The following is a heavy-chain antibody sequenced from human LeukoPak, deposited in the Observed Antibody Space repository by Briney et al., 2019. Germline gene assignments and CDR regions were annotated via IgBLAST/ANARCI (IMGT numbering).Heavy chain of an antibody. V-gene: IGHV3-30*02. Sequence: PGGSLRLSCAASGFTFSSYGMHWVRQAPGKGLEWVAFIRYDGSNKYYADSVKGRFTISRDNAKNSLYLQMNSLRAEDTAVYYCARDYYDSSGYGTFDYWGQGTLVTVSS. CDR1: GFTFSSYG. D-gene: IGHD3-22*01. CDR2: IRYDGSNK. J-gene: IGHJ4*02. CDR3: ARDYYDSSGYGTFDY.